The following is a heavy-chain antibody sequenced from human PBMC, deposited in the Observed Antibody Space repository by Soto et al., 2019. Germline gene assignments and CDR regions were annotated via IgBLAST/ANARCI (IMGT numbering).Heavy chain of an antibody. Sequence: PGGSLRLSCVVSGFTFSNYWMSWVRQDPGKGLEWVANIKEDGSEKYYMDSVKGRFTISRDNAKNSLYLQMNSLRAEDTAVYYCASLPLSGDYNKYATNYWGQGTLVTVSS. J-gene: IGHJ4*02. CDR1: GFTFSNYW. D-gene: IGHD4-4*01. CDR2: IKEDGSEK. V-gene: IGHV3-7*01. CDR3: ASLPLSGDYNKYATNY.